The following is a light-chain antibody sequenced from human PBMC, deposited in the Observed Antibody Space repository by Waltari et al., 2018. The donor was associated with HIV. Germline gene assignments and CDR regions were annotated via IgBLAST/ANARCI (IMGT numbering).Light chain of an antibody. V-gene: IGLV1-44*01. CDR1: TSNLGPNT. CDR3: SSWDGSLYGVA. J-gene: IGLJ2*01. Sequence: QSVLTQPPPASGTPGQTATISCSGSTSNLGPNTVNWYQQLPGTAPKLLIFTNTERHSGVPDRFSGSKSGTSASLAISGLQSEDEALYYCSSWDGSLYGVAFGGGTKVTVL. CDR2: TNT.